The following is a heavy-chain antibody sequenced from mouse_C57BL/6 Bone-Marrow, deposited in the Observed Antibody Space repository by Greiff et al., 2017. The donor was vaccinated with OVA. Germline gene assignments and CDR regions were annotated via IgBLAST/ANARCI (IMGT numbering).Heavy chain of an antibody. D-gene: IGHD1-1*02. CDR3: ARGGGNYFDY. J-gene: IGHJ2*01. CDR2: ISSCSSTI. Sequence: EVKLVESGGGLVKPGGSLKLSCAASGFTFSDYGMHWVRQAPEKGLEWVAYISSCSSTIYYADTVKGRFTISRDNAKNTLFLQMTSLRSEDTAMYYCARGGGNYFDYWGQGTTLTVSS. CDR1: GFTFSDYG. V-gene: IGHV5-17*01.